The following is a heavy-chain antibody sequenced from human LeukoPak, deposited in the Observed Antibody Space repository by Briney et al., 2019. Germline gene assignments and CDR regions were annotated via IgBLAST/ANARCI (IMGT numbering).Heavy chain of an antibody. J-gene: IGHJ4*02. D-gene: IGHD5-18*01. V-gene: IGHV1-46*01. CDR1: GYTFTSYY. Sequence: ASVKVSCKASGYTFTSYYMHWVRQAPGQGLEWMGIINPIGGSTSYAQKFQGRVTMTTATSTSTVYRELSSLRSEDTAVYYCARGGVRTGIQLWEFGYWGQGTLVTVSS. CDR2: INPIGGST. CDR3: ARGGVRTGIQLWEFGY.